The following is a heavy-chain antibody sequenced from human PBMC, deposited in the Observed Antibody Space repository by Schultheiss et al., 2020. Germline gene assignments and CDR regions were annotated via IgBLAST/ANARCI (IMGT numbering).Heavy chain of an antibody. V-gene: IGHV4-61*02. CDR3: ARVGIWFGELSDGMDV. J-gene: IGHJ6*04. D-gene: IGHD3-10*01. CDR1: GGSISSGSYY. Sequence: LRLSCTVSGGSISSGSYYWSWIRQPAGKGLEWIGRIYTSGSTNYNPSLKSRVTISVDTSKNQFSLKLSSVTAADTAVYYCARVGIWFGELSDGMDVWGKGTTVTVSS. CDR2: IYTSGST.